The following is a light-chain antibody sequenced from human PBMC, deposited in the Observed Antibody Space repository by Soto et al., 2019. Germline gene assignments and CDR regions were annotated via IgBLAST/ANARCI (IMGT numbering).Light chain of an antibody. CDR1: QSISSN. J-gene: IGKJ5*01. V-gene: IGKV3-15*01. CDR2: GTS. CDR3: QQYDSAPIT. Sequence: EIVRTQSPATLSLSPGERATLSYRASQSISSNLAWYQQKPGQAPSLLIYGTSTRATGIPARFSGSGSGTDFTLTISRLEPEDFAVYYCQQYDSAPITFGQGTRLEIK.